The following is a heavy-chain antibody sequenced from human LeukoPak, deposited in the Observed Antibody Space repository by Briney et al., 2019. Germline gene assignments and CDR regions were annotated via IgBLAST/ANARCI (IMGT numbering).Heavy chain of an antibody. CDR3: AKGERATGPFDY. CDR1: GGSFSGYY. Sequence: PSETLSLTCAVYGGSFSGYYWSWIRQAPGKGLEWVSAISGSGGSTYYADSVKGRFTISRDNSKNTLYLQMNSLRAEDTAVYYCAKGERATGPFDYWGQGTLVTVSS. J-gene: IGHJ4*02. V-gene: IGHV3-23*01. CDR2: ISGSGGST. D-gene: IGHD1-14*01.